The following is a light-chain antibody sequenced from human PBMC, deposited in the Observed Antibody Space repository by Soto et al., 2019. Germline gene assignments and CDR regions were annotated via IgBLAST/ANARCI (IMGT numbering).Light chain of an antibody. J-gene: IGLJ1*01. V-gene: IGLV2-11*01. CDR1: TSDVGDSND. CDR3: CSYAGTSTVV. CDR2: DVT. Sequence: SALTQPRSVSGSPGQSVTISCSGTTSDVGDSNDVSWCQHHPGKAPKLIIFDVTRRPSGVPDRFSGSKSGNPASLTISGLQAEDEADYYCCSYAGTSTVVFGSGTKVTVL.